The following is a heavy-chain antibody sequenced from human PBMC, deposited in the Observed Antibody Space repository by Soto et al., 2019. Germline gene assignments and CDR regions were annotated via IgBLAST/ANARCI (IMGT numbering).Heavy chain of an antibody. CDR1: GFTFTTYA. CDR2: ISGSGGST. Sequence: PGGSLRLSCAASGFTFTTYAMNWVRQAPGKGLEWVSAISGSGGSTYYADSVKGRFTISRDNSKNTLYLQMTSLRAEDTAVYYCAKDLVGYDLGYYYYYMDVWGKGTTVTVSS. V-gene: IGHV3-23*01. CDR3: AKDLVGYDLGYYYYYMDV. J-gene: IGHJ6*03. D-gene: IGHD5-12*01.